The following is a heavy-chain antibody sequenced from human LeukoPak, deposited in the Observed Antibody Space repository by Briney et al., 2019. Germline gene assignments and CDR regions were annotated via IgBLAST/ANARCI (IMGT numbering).Heavy chain of an antibody. CDR1: GFTFSDYN. V-gene: IGHV3-11*01. Sequence: GGSLRLSCAASGFTFSDYNMRWIRQAPGKGLEWVSYISSSGSTRHYADSVEGRFTISRDNAKNSLYLRMNSLRDEDTAFYYCARGGGSIRHSYYYYVDVWGKGTSVTVSS. CDR2: ISSSGSTR. CDR3: ARGGGSIRHSYYYYVDV. J-gene: IGHJ6*03. D-gene: IGHD2-15*01.